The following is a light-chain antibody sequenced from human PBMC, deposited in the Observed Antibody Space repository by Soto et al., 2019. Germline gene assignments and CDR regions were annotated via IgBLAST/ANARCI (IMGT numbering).Light chain of an antibody. CDR3: QQTYTTPET. Sequence: DIQMTQSPSSLSASVGDRVTITCRASHSISRYLNWYQQKPGKAPELLIYVASSLQSGVPSRFSGSGSGTDFTLTISSLQPEDFATYSCQQTYTTPETFGQGTKVDIK. V-gene: IGKV1-39*01. CDR1: HSISRY. J-gene: IGKJ1*01. CDR2: VAS.